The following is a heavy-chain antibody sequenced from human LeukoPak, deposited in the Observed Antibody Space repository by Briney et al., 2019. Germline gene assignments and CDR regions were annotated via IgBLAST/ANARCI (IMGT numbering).Heavy chain of an antibody. V-gene: IGHV3-53*01. CDR2: IYSGGST. Sequence: GGSLRLSCAASGFTVSSNYMSWVRQAPGKGLEWVSVIYSGGSTYYADSVKGRFTISRDNSKNTLYLQMNSLRAEDTAVYYCARERSSSWYGGPFDYWGQGTLVTVSS. D-gene: IGHD6-13*01. J-gene: IGHJ4*02. CDR3: ARERSSSWYGGPFDY. CDR1: GFTVSSNY.